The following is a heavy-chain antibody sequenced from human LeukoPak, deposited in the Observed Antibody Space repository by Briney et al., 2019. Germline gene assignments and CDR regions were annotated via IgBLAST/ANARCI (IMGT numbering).Heavy chain of an antibody. V-gene: IGHV3-30*04. J-gene: IGHJ4*02. CDR2: ISYDGSNK. CDR1: GFTFSSYA. Sequence: SGGSLRLSCAASGFTFSSYAMHWVRQAPGKGLEWVAVISYDGSNKYYAGSVKGRFTISRDNSKNTLYLQMNSLRAEDTAVYYCASNPAGTYYFDYWGQGTLVTVSS. CDR3: ASNPAGTYYFDY. D-gene: IGHD6-19*01.